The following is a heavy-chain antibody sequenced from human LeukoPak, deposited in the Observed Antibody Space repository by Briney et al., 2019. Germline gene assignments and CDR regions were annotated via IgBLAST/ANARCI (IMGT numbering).Heavy chain of an antibody. CDR2: IYTSGST. D-gene: IGHD5-12*01. V-gene: IGHV4-4*07. CDR1: GGSISSYY. CDR3: ARDRGHSGYDLYDY. J-gene: IGHJ4*02. Sequence: SETLSLTCTVSGGSISSYYWSWIRQPAGKGLEWIGRIYTSGSTNYNPSLKSRVTMSVDTSKNQFSLKLSSVTAADTAVYYCARDRGHSGYDLYDYWGQGTLVTVPS.